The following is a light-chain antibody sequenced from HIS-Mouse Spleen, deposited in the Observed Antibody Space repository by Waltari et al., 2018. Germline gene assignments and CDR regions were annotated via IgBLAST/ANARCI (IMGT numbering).Light chain of an antibody. CDR3: SSYTSSSTLV. CDR2: DVS. J-gene: IGLJ3*02. V-gene: IGLV2-14*03. CDR1: RSDVGGYHY. Sequence: QSALTQPASVSGSPGQSITISCTGTRSDVGGYHYVSWYQQHPGKAPKLMIYDVSNRPSVVSKRFSGSKSGNTASLTISGLQAEDEADYYCSSYTSSSTLVFGGGTKLTVL.